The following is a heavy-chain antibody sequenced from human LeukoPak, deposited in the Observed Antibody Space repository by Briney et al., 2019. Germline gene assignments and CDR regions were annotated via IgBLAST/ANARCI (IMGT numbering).Heavy chain of an antibody. V-gene: IGHV4-4*02. J-gene: IGHJ2*01. CDR1: GGSISSSNW. Sequence: SGTLSLTCAVSGGSISSSNWWSWVRQPPGKGLEWIGEIYHSGSTNYNPSLKSRVAISVDTSKQQFSLKLNSVIAADTAVYYCARRRWFGDPKDWYFDLWGPGALVTVSS. CDR2: IYHSGST. D-gene: IGHD3-10*01. CDR3: ARRRWFGDPKDWYFDL.